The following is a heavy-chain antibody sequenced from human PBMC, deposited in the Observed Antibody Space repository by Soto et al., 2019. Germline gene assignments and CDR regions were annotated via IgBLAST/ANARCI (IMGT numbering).Heavy chain of an antibody. Sequence: GGSLRLSFAASGFTFTRYSMNWVRQATGKGLEWVSSISSTTNYIYYGDSMKVRFTISRDNAKNSLYLAMNSLRAEDTAVYYCARGSEDRPSNFDXWGQGTLVTVSX. V-gene: IGHV3-21*06. CDR1: GFTFTRYS. CDR2: ISSTTNYI. J-gene: IGHJ4*02. CDR3: ARGSEDRPSNFDX.